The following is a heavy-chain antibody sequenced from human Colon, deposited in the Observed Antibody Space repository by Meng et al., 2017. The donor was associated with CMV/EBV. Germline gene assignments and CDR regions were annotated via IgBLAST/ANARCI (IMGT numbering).Heavy chain of an antibody. CDR2: IYYSGST. J-gene: IGHJ5*02. CDR3: ARTAYSGNYYPRLRWFDP. CDR1: GGSISSSSYY. D-gene: IGHD1-26*01. V-gene: IGHV4-39*07. Sequence: SETLSLTCTVSGGSISSSSYYWGWIRQPPGKGLEWIGSIYYSGSTYYNPSLKSRVTISVDTSKNQFSLKLSSVTAADTAVYYCARTAYSGNYYPRLRWFDPWGQGTLVTVSS.